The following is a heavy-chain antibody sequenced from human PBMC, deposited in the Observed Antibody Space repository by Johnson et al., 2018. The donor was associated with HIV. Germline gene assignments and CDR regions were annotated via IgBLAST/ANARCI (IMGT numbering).Heavy chain of an antibody. CDR3: TTDRPPYEPDAFDI. CDR1: GFTFSSYA. J-gene: IGHJ3*02. D-gene: IGHD3-22*01. V-gene: IGHV3-30-3*01. Sequence: QVQLVESGGGVVQPGRSLRLSCAASGFTFSSYAMHWVRQAPGKGLEWVAVISYDGANKYYADSVKGPFTISRDNSKNTLYLQMNSLKTEDTAVYYCTTDRPPYEPDAFDIWGQGTMVTVSS. CDR2: ISYDGANK.